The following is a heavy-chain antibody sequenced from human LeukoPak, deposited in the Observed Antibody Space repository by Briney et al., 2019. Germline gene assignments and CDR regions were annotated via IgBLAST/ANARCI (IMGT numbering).Heavy chain of an antibody. D-gene: IGHD3-22*01. CDR2: ISGSGGST. V-gene: IGHV3-23*01. CDR1: GFTFSSYA. Sequence: GGSLRLSCAASGFTFSSYAMGWVRQAPGKGLDWVSGISGSGGSTYYADSVKGRFTISRDNSKNTLYLQVNSLRAEDTAIYYCAKKRGPSGDTSTLEYWGQGTLVTVSS. J-gene: IGHJ4*02. CDR3: AKKRGPSGDTSTLEY.